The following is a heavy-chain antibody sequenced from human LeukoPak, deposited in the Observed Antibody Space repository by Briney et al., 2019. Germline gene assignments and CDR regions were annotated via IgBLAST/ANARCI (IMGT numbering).Heavy chain of an antibody. D-gene: IGHD3-22*01. CDR2: INPSGGST. J-gene: IGHJ3*02. V-gene: IGHV1-46*01. Sequence: ASVKVSCKASGGTFSSYAISWVRQAPGQGLEWMGIINPSGGSTSYAQKFQGRVTMTRDTSTSTVYMELSSLRSEDTAVYYCARFSSGYTHDAFDIWGQGTMVTVSS. CDR1: GGTFSSYA. CDR3: ARFSSGYTHDAFDI.